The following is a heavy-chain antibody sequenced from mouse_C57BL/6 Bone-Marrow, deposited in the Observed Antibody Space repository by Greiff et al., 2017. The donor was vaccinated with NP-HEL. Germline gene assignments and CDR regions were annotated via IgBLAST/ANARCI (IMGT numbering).Heavy chain of an antibody. V-gene: IGHV1-64*01. J-gene: IGHJ1*03. CDR1: GYTFTSYW. CDR3: ARSEGTGTWYFDV. Sequence: QVQLQQSGAELVKPGASVKLSCKASGYTFTSYWMHWVKQRPGQGLEWIGMIHPNSGSTNYNEKFKSKATLTVDKSSSTAYMQLSSLTSEDSAVYYGARSEGTGTWYFDVWGTGTTVTVSS. CDR2: IHPNSGST. D-gene: IGHD4-1*01.